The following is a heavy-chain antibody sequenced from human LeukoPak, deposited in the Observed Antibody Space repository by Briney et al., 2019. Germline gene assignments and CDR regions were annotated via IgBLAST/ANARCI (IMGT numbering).Heavy chain of an antibody. D-gene: IGHD6-13*01. CDR2: IYSGGST. J-gene: IGHJ4*02. Sequence: GGSLRLSCAASRFTFSSYAMSWVRQAPGKGLEWVSVIYSGGSTYYADSVKGRFTISRDNSKNTLYLQMNSLRAEDTAVYYCARVGYSSSWYYFDYWGQGTLVTVSS. CDR1: RFTFSSYA. CDR3: ARVGYSSSWYYFDY. V-gene: IGHV3-53*01.